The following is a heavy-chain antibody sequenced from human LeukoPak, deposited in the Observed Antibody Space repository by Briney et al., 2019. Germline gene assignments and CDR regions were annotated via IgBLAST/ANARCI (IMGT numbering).Heavy chain of an antibody. CDR2: ISGSGGST. CDR1: GFTFSSYW. J-gene: IGHJ2*01. V-gene: IGHV3-23*01. Sequence: PGGSLRLSCAASGFTFSSYWMSWVRQAPGKGLEWVSAISGSGGSTYYADSVKGRFTISRDNSKNTLYLQMNNLRAEDTAVYYCAKDTRVTTPYWYFDLWGRGTLVTVSS. CDR3: AKDTRVTTPYWYFDL. D-gene: IGHD4-17*01.